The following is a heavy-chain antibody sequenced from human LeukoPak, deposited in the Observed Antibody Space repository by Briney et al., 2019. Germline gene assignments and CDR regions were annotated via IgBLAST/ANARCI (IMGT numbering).Heavy chain of an antibody. J-gene: IGHJ3*02. V-gene: IGHV3-48*01. D-gene: IGHD2-2*01. CDR1: GFTFSSYS. CDR2: ISSSIRTT. CDR3: ARVVLYCSTSAGSKKHCLDSFDI. Sequence: PGGSLRLSCAASGFTFSSYSMNWVRQAPGKGLEWISYISSSIRTTYYADSVKGRFTISRDNAKNSLYLQMNSLRTEDTAVYYCARVVLYCSTSAGSKKHCLDSFDIWGQGTMVTVSS.